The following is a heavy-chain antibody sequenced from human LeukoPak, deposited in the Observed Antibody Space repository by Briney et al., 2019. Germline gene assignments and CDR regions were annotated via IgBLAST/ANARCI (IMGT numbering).Heavy chain of an antibody. CDR3: ARRADTAMSFFDY. J-gene: IGHJ4*02. CDR2: FYYSGST. Sequence: PSETLSLTCTVSGGSIGSSSYYWGWIRQPPGKGLEWIGTFYYSGSTYYNPSFRSPVTISVDMSKNQFSLRLSSVTAADTAVYFCARRADTAMSFFDYWGQGTLVTVSS. CDR1: GGSIGSSSYY. D-gene: IGHD5-18*01. V-gene: IGHV4-39*01.